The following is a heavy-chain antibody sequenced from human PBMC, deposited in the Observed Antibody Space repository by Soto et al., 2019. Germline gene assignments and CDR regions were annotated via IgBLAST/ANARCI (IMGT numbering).Heavy chain of an antibody. CDR1: GFTFSSYW. D-gene: IGHD4-4*01. Sequence: EVQLVESGGGLVQPGESLRLSCAASGFTFSSYWMHWIRQAPGKGLVWVSRVSSDGRSTVYANSVKGRLTISRDNAKNTLYLQMNSLRDEDTAMYYCARGQPNYSAFDSWGQGTLVTVSS. V-gene: IGHV3-74*01. CDR3: ARGQPNYSAFDS. J-gene: IGHJ4*02. CDR2: VSSDGRST.